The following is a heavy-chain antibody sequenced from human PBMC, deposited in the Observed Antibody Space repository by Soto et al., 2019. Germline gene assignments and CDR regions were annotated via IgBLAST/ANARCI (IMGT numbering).Heavy chain of an antibody. Sequence: GGSLRHSCAASGFNFGNNWMHWVRQAPGKGLEWVSRMNSDGRTTNYADSVKGRFTVSRDNAKNTLYLQMNSLRAEDTAVYYCATAEVDYWGPGTLVTV. V-gene: IGHV3-74*01. J-gene: IGHJ4*02. CDR1: GFNFGNNW. CDR3: ATAEVDY. CDR2: MNSDGRTT.